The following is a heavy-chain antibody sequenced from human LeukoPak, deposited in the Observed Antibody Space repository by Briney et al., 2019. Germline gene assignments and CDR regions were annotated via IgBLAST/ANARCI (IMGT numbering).Heavy chain of an antibody. CDR2: VSGSGGST. D-gene: IGHD3-22*01. Sequence: PGGSLRLSCAASGFTFSTYDMSWVRQAPGKGLDWFSAVSGSGGSTHYADSVTGRFTISRDNSKNTLYLQMNSLRAEDTAVYYCAKDRYYDNTGDHYESEYWGQGTLVTVSS. CDR1: GFTFSTYD. J-gene: IGHJ4*02. V-gene: IGHV3-23*01. CDR3: AKDRYYDNTGDHYESEY.